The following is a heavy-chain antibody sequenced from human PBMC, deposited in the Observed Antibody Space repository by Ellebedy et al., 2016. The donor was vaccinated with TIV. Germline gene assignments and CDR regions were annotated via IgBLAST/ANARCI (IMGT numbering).Heavy chain of an antibody. V-gene: IGHV4-34*01. J-gene: IGHJ1*01. D-gene: IGHD6-13*01. CDR3: ARPNYSSSWYRAEYFQH. CDR2: INHGGST. CDR1: GGSFSGYY. Sequence: SETLSLXCAVYGGSFSGYYWSWIRQPPGKGLEWIGEINHGGSTNYNPSLKSRVTISVDTSKNQFSLKLSSVTAADTAVYYCARPNYSSSWYRAEYFQHWGQGTLVTVSS.